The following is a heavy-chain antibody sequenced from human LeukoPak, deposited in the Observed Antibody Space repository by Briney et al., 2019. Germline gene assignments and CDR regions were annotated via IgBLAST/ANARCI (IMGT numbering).Heavy chain of an antibody. V-gene: IGHV4-34*01. Sequence: SETLSLTCAVYGGSFSGYYWSWIRQPPGKGLEWIGEINHSGSTNYNPSLKSRVTISVDTSKNQFFLKLSSVTAADTAVYYCARGIGYGDYEDFDYWGQGTLVTVSS. CDR3: ARGIGYGDYEDFDY. D-gene: IGHD4-17*01. CDR1: GGSFSGYY. CDR2: INHSGST. J-gene: IGHJ4*02.